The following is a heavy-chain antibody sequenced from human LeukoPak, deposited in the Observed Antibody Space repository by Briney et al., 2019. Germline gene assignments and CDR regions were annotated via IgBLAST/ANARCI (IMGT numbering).Heavy chain of an antibody. D-gene: IGHD3-16*02. V-gene: IGHV4-59*12. J-gene: IGHJ4*02. CDR3: ARDRGEYYDYVWGSYRYFDY. Sequence: PSETLSLTCTVSGGSNYWSWVRQPPGKGLEWIGYIHYSGSTSYNPSLKSRVTISIDTSKNQFSLKLNSVTAADTAVYYCARDRGEYYDYVWGSYRYFDYWGQGTLVTVSS. CDR2: IHYSGST. CDR1: GGSNY.